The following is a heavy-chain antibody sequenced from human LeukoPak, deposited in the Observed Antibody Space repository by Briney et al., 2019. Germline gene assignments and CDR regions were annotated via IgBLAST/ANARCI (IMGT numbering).Heavy chain of an antibody. CDR1: GYTFSNYY. Sequence: ASVKVSCKTSGYTFSNYYMFWVRQAPGQGLEWMGWINPSNGGTNYAQKFQGRVTMTRDTPISTAYIELSSLRSDDTAVYHCARGRGKVVVTYADYWGQGTLVTVSS. J-gene: IGHJ4*02. V-gene: IGHV1-2*02. D-gene: IGHD3-22*01. CDR3: ARGRGKVVVTYADY. CDR2: INPSNGGT.